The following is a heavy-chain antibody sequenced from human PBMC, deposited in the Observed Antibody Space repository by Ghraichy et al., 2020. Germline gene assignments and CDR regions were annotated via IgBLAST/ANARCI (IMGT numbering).Heavy chain of an antibody. D-gene: IGHD6-13*01. Sequence: SETLSLTCTVSGVSVSSYYWSWIRQPPGKGLEWIGYISYSGSTNYNPSLKSRVTMSVDTSQNHFSLKLSSVTAADTAVYYCARGHSSSWYYLDYWGRGTLVTVSS. V-gene: IGHV4-59*02. J-gene: IGHJ4*02. CDR2: ISYSGST. CDR3: ARGHSSSWYYLDY. CDR1: GVSVSSYY.